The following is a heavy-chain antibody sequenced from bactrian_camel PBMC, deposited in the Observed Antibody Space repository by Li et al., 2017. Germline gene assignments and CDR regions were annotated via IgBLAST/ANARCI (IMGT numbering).Heavy chain of an antibody. V-gene: IGHV3S53*01. D-gene: IGHD1*01. CDR3: AADWTPGGGFCYTERSEYKY. CDR1: GYRYSTLC. CDR2: IDSDHSA. Sequence: VQLVESGGGSVQAGESLSLSCAASGYRYSTLCVAWFRQAPGKEREGIAAIDSDHSANYANDVKGRFTISQDSTKNTLYLQMDSLKPEDTAVYYCAADWTPGGGFCYTERSEYKYWGQGTQVTVS. J-gene: IGHJ4*01.